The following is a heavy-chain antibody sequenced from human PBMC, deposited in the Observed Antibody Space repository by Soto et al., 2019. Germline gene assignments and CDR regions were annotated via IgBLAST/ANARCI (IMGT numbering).Heavy chain of an antibody. Sequence: QMQLQESGPGLVKPSETLSLTCAVSSASIITEQRWTWVRQPPGKGLEWIGEIHHSGSTNNNPSLWSRVTMSVDKTIIQFSMNLHSLIAADTALYHCARCFGWHAIDHWGQGTLVIVSS. CDR2: IHHSGST. CDR3: ARCFGWHAIDH. D-gene: IGHD6-19*01. J-gene: IGHJ4*02. V-gene: IGHV4-4*02. CDR1: SASIITEQR.